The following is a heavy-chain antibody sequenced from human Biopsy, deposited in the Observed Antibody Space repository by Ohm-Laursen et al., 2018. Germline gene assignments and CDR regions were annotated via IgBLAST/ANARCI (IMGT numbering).Heavy chain of an antibody. Sequence: SLRLSCAASGFNFDDYAMHWIRQGPGKGLEWVAGLTWNSGTIAYAGSVRGRFTISRDNAKNSLYLQMNNLTSEDTALYYCVRSLRNYDFLDSWGQGTLVTVSS. CDR2: LTWNSGTI. CDR3: VRSLRNYDFLDS. V-gene: IGHV3-9*01. J-gene: IGHJ4*02. CDR1: GFNFDDYA. D-gene: IGHD3-16*01.